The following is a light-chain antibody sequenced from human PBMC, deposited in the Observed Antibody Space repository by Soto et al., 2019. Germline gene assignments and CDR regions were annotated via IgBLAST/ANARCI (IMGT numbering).Light chain of an antibody. Sequence: DVQMTQSPSSVSASVGDRVTLTCRASQVISNSLAWYQQKPGKAPRLLIYAAFNLQGGVPSRFSGSGSGTDFFLTISSLQPEDFATYYCQQAYIFPFSFGGGTRWIS. J-gene: IGKJ4*01. CDR2: AAF. CDR1: QVISNS. CDR3: QQAYIFPFS. V-gene: IGKV1-12*02.